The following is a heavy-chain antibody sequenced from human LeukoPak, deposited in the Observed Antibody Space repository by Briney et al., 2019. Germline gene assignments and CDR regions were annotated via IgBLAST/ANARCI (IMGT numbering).Heavy chain of an antibody. CDR2: ISSSPIST. V-gene: IGHV3-23*01. J-gene: IGHJ4*02. D-gene: IGHD3-16*01. CDR3: AKGWGKFDY. CDR1: GFTFNSYA. Sequence: GGSLRLSCAASGFTFNSYAMSWVRQAPGKGLEWVSGISSSPISTYYADSVKGRFTISRDNSKNTLYLQMNSLRAEDTAVYYCAKGWGKFDYWGQGTLVTVSS.